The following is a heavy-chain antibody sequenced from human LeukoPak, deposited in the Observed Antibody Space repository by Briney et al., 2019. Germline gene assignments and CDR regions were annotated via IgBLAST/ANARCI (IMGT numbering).Heavy chain of an antibody. CDR1: GVSFSGYY. J-gene: IGHJ4*02. Sequence: SETLSLTCAVYGVSFSGYYWSWIRQPPGKGLEWIGEINHSGSTNYNPSLKSRVTISVDTSKNQFSLKLSSVTAADTAVYYCARGDIVVVPAAMIVGATFFVYWGQGTLVTVSS. D-gene: IGHD2-2*01. CDR2: INHSGST. CDR3: ARGDIVVVPAAMIVGATFFVY. V-gene: IGHV4-34*01.